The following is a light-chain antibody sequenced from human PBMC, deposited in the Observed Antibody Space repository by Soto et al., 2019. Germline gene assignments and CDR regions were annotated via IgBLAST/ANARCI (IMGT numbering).Light chain of an antibody. CDR3: QHYYPTPPVT. J-gene: IGKJ5*01. V-gene: IGKV1-39*01. CDR1: QSISNS. Sequence: DIQLTQSPSSLSASVGARVTITCRASQSISNSLNWYQQRPGRAPKLLIYAASTLQSGVPSRFSGSGSGTDFTLTISNLQPEDFATYYCQHYYPTPPVTFGQGKRLEIK. CDR2: AAS.